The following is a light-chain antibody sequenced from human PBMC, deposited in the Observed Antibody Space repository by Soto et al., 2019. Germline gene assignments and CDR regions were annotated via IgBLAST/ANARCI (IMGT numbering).Light chain of an antibody. CDR2: TNN. J-gene: IGLJ1*01. Sequence: QSALTQPPSASGGPGQRVTISCSGSSSNIGSNTVNWYQQLPGTAPKLLIYTNNQRPSGVRDRFSGSRSGTSASLAISGLQSEDEADYYCAAWDDSLNGFVFGTGTKVTVL. CDR3: AAWDDSLNGFV. CDR1: SSNIGSNT. V-gene: IGLV1-44*01.